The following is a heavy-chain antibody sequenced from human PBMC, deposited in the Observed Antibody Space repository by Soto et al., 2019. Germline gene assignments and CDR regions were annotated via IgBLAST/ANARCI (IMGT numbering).Heavy chain of an antibody. CDR2: ISGSGGST. J-gene: IGHJ3*02. D-gene: IGHD6-19*01. Sequence: WGSLRLSCAASGFTFSSYAMSWVRQAPGKGLEWVSAISGSGGSTYYADSVKGRFTISRDNSKNTLYLQMNSLRAEDTAVYYCAKDVGPLYSSGWAGSFDIWGQGTMVTVSS. CDR1: GFTFSSYA. CDR3: AKDVGPLYSSGWAGSFDI. V-gene: IGHV3-23*01.